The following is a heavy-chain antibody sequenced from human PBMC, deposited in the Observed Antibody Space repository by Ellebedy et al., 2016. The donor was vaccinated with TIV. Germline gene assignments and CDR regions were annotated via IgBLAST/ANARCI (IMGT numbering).Heavy chain of an antibody. D-gene: IGHD3-10*01. CDR3: ASRITIVRGAIVLRYYDY. CDR2: ISGSGGST. J-gene: IGHJ4*02. V-gene: IGHV3-23*01. Sequence: PGGSLRLSCEGSGFTVSSNYMSWVRQAPGKGLEWVSAISGSGGSTYYADSVKGRFTISRDNSKNTLYLQMNSLRAEDTAVYYCASRITIVRGAIVLRYYDYWGQGTLVTVSS. CDR1: GFTVSSNY.